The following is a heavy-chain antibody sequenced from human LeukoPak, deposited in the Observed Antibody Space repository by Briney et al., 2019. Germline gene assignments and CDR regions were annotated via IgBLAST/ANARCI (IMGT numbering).Heavy chain of an antibody. CDR2: IKQDGSEK. CDR3: ARVRGYSGYDSVYYYYGMDV. V-gene: IGHV3-7*01. D-gene: IGHD5-12*01. Sequence: GGSLRLSCAASGFTFSSYWMSWVRQAPGKGLEWVANIKQDGSEKYYVDSVKGRFTISRDNAKNSLYLQMNSLGAEDTAVYYCARVRGYSGYDSVYYYYGMDVWGQGTTVTVSS. J-gene: IGHJ6*02. CDR1: GFTFSSYW.